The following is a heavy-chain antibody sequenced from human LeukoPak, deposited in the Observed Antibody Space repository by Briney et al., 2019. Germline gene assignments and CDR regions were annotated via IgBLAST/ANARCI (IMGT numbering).Heavy chain of an antibody. J-gene: IGHJ4*02. CDR3: ARQPVIAAAGVDY. Sequence: PSETLSLTCTVSGGSISSGDYYWSRIRQPPGKGLEWIGYIYYSGSTYYNPSLKSRVTISVDTSKNQFSLKLSSVTAADTAVYYCARQPVIAAAGVDYWGQGTLVTVSS. D-gene: IGHD6-13*01. CDR1: GGSISSGDYY. CDR2: IYYSGST. V-gene: IGHV4-30-4*08.